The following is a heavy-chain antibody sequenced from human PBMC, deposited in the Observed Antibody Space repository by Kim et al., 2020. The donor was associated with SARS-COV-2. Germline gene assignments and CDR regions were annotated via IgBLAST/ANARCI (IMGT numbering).Heavy chain of an antibody. J-gene: IGHJ3*02. D-gene: IGHD1-20*01. CDR2: IIPLFRTA. Sequence: ASVKVSCKASGGAFSYYGISWMRQAPGRGLEWVGGIIPLFRTANYAQSFQGRVSITTDESTRTAFLELSSLRSEDTAVYYCARDGISGTIERLDGFDIWG. CDR3: ARDGISGTIERLDGFDI. CDR1: GGAFSYYG. V-gene: IGHV1-69*05.